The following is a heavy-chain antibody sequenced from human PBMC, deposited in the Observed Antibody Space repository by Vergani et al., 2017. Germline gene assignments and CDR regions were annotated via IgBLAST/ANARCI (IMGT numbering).Heavy chain of an antibody. J-gene: IGHJ5*02. CDR2: IYYSGSN. Sequence: QLQLQESGPGLVKPSATLSLTCSVSGASIRSSNYYWGWIRQPPGKGLEWIASIYYSGSNYYNQSIKSRVTISVDTSKNQFSLKLSSVTAADTAVYFCARHSTVEWLVKLGWIDPWGQGILVTVSS. CDR1: GASIRSSNYY. CDR3: ARHSTVEWLVKLGWIDP. D-gene: IGHD6-19*01. V-gene: IGHV4-39*01.